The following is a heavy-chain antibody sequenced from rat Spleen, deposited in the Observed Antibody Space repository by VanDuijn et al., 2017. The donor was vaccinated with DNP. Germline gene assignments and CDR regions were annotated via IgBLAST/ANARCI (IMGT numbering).Heavy chain of an antibody. D-gene: IGHD1-2*01. CDR3: ATESTYYSSYIYYWYFDY. CDR2: IRFVGGDT. V-gene: IGHV5S13*01. J-gene: IGHJ2*01. Sequence: EVQLVESDGGLVQPGRSLKLSCAASGFTFSNYGMAWVRQVPKKGLEWVASIRFVGGDTYYRDSVKGRFTISRDNAKSTLYLQMDSLRSEDTATYYCATESTYYSSYIYYWYFDYWGQGVMVTVSS. CDR1: GFTFSNYG.